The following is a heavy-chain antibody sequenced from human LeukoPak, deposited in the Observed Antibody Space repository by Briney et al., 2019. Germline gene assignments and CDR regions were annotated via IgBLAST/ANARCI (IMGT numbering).Heavy chain of an antibody. Sequence: GGSLRLSCAASGFTFSSYGMHWVRQAPGKGLEWVAVISYDGSNKYYADSVKGRFTISRDNSKNTLHLQMNSLRAEDTAVYYCAKAGSWSGRAIDYWGQGTLVTVSP. V-gene: IGHV3-30*18. CDR1: GFTFSSYG. CDR3: AKAGSWSGRAIDY. CDR2: ISYDGSNK. J-gene: IGHJ4*02. D-gene: IGHD6-13*01.